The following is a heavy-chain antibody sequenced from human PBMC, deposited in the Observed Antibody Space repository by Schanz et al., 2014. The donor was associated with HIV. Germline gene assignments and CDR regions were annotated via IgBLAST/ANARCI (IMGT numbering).Heavy chain of an antibody. D-gene: IGHD3-10*01. CDR1: GVTFSSYA. CDR2: IIPFFGTP. J-gene: IGHJ6*02. Sequence: QVQLVQSGAEVKKPGSSVKVSCKASGVTFSSYAISWVRQAPGQGLEWMGGIIPFFGTPNYAQKFQGRVTITADKSTSAAYMELSTLRSEDTAVYYCARGRGSGSPTNYYSYYAMDVWGQGTTVTVSS. CDR3: ARGRGSGSPTNYYSYYAMDV. V-gene: IGHV1-69*06.